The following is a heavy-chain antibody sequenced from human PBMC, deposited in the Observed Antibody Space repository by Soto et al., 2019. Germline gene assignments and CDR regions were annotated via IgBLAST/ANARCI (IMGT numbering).Heavy chain of an antibody. J-gene: IGHJ6*02. CDR3: AHSITIFGVVIIRDGGMDV. V-gene: IGHV2-5*02. D-gene: IGHD3-3*01. CDR2: IYWDDDK. CDR1: GFSLSTSGVG. Sequence: QITLKESGPTLVKPTQTLTLTCTFSGFSLSTSGVGVGWIRQPPGKALEWLALIYWDDDKRYSPSLKSRLTITKDTSKNQVVLTMTNMDPVDTATYYCAHSITIFGVVIIRDGGMDVWGQGTTVTVSS.